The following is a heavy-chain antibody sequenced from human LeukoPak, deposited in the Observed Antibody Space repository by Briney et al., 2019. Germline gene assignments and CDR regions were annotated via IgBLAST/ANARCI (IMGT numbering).Heavy chain of an antibody. CDR1: GFTFSSYD. J-gene: IGHJ3*02. D-gene: IGHD6-13*01. Sequence: PGGSLRLSCAASGFTFSSYDMHWVRQATGKGLEWVSAIGTAGDTYHPGSVKGRFTISRENAKNSFYLQMNNLRAGDTAVYYCARGADYSSSWYRESDAFDIWGQGTLVTVSS. V-gene: IGHV3-13*04. CDR3: ARGADYSSSWYRESDAFDI. CDR2: IGTAGDT.